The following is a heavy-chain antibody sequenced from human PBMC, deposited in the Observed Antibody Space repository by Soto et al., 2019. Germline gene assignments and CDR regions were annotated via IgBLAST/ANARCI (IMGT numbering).Heavy chain of an antibody. Sequence: QVQLQESGPGLVKPSQTLSLTCTVSGGSISSGSYFWSWIRQHPGKGLEWIAYIYYSGSTYYNPSHKSRLIISVDTSKNQFSLKLSSVTAADTAVYYCARGDYIWGSPKRGFDCWGQGTLVTVSS. V-gene: IGHV4-31*03. CDR3: ARGDYIWGSPKRGFDC. CDR2: IYYSGST. CDR1: GGSISSGSYF. J-gene: IGHJ4*02. D-gene: IGHD3-16*01.